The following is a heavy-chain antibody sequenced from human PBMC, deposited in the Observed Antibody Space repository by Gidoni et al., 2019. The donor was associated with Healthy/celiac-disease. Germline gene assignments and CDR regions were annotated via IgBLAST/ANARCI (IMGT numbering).Heavy chain of an antibody. CDR1: GFTFSSYS. J-gene: IGHJ4*02. CDR2: ISSSSSTI. CDR3: ARESIAAAGKGFDY. V-gene: IGHV3-48*04. Sequence: EVQLVESGGGLVQPGGSLRLSWAASGFTFSSYSMNWVRQAPGKGLAWVSYISSSSSTIYYADSVKGRFTISRDNAKNSLYLQMNSLRAEDTAVYYCARESIAAAGKGFDYWGQGTLVTVSS. D-gene: IGHD6-13*01.